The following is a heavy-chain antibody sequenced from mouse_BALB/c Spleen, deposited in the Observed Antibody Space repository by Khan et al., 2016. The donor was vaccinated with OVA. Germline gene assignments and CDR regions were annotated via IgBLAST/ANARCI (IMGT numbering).Heavy chain of an antibody. V-gene: IGHV1S81*02. CDR3: ARNAYFGNYFDF. Sequence: QVQLQQSGAELVNPGASVRLSCKASGYTFTNYWVHWVIQRPGQGLEWIGEIYPGDGRVNYNQKFRIKATLTVDKSSNTAYMQLSSLTSVDSTVYYCARNAYFGNYFDFWGQGTSLSVSS. J-gene: IGHJ2*02. CDR1: GYTFTNYW. D-gene: IGHD2-10*01. CDR2: IYPGDGRV.